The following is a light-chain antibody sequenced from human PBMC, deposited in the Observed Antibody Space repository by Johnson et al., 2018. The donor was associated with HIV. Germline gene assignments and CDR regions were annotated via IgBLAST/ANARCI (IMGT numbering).Light chain of an antibody. CDR1: SSNIGNNY. CDR3: GTWDSSLNAYV. CDR2: ENT. V-gene: IGLV1-51*02. Sequence: QSVLTQPPSVSAAPGQKVTISCSGSSSNIGNNYVSWYQQFPGTAPKLLIYENTKRPSGIPDRFSGSKSGTSATLGITGLQTGDEADYYCGTWDSSLNAYVFGAATQV. J-gene: IGLJ1*01.